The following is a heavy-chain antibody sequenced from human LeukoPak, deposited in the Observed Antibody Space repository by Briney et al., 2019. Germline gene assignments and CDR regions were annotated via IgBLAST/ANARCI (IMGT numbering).Heavy chain of an antibody. J-gene: IGHJ6*03. Sequence: GASVKVPCKASGYTFTSYGISWVRQAPGQGLEWMGWISAYNGNTNYAQKLQGRVTMTTDTSTSTAYMELRSLRSDDTAVYYCARGRRYSKYYYYYMDVWGKGTTVTVSS. CDR1: GYTFTSYG. V-gene: IGHV1-18*01. D-gene: IGHD6-13*01. CDR3: ARGRRYSKYYYYYMDV. CDR2: ISAYNGNT.